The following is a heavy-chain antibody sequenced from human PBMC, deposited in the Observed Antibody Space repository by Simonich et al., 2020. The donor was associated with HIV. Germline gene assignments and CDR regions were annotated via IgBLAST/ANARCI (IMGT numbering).Heavy chain of an antibody. CDR1: GGSFSGYY. J-gene: IGHJ4*02. D-gene: IGHD2-2*01. Sequence: QVQLQQWGAGLLKPSETLSLTCAVYGGSFSGYYWSWIRQPPGKGLGWFGEINHRGSTNYTPSLKSRVTISEETSKNQFSLKLSSVTAADTAVYYCARGFYQRLYYFDYWGQGTLVTVSS. V-gene: IGHV4-34*01. CDR3: ARGFYQRLYYFDY. CDR2: INHRGST.